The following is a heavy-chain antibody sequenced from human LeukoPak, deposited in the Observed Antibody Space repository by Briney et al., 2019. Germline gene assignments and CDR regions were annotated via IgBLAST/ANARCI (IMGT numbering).Heavy chain of an antibody. Sequence: SETLSLTCAVYGGSFSGYYWSWIRQPPGKGLEWIGEINHSGSTNYNPSLKSRVTISVDTSKNQFSLKLSSVTAADTAVYYCARGRLGWELPFDYWGQGTLVTVSS. V-gene: IGHV4-34*01. CDR1: GGSFSGYY. CDR3: ARGRLGWELPFDY. CDR2: INHSGST. D-gene: IGHD2-15*01. J-gene: IGHJ4*02.